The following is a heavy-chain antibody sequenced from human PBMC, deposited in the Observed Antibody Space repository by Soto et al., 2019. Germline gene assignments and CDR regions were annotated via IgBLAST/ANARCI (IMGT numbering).Heavy chain of an antibody. CDR3: FMD. J-gene: IGHJ6*03. CDR1: GGALSSGGLF. V-gene: IGHV4-30-4*01. CDR2: IYYTGTT. Sequence: LRHTWTVSGGALSSGGLFWCWVRQHPEKGLEWIGYIYYTGTTQYNPSLRSRVAMSLDTSKNQFSLKLSSVTAADTAVYYFFMD. D-gene: IGHD3-3*01.